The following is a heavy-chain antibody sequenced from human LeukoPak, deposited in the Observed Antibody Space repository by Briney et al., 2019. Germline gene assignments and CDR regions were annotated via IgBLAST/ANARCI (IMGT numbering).Heavy chain of an antibody. V-gene: IGHV4-39*01. CDR2: VYYTGIT. Sequence: PSETLSLTCTLAGGSLSRSTYNWGSLRQPPGKGLEWIGSVYYTGITYYNPSVESRVTISVNTSKNHFSLELHSVTAADTRVYFFAIHVTSLVVIFMDCGGKGTTVIVSS. D-gene: IGHD3-22*01. CDR1: GGSLSRSTYN. J-gene: IGHJ6*03. CDR3: AIHVTSLVVIFMDC.